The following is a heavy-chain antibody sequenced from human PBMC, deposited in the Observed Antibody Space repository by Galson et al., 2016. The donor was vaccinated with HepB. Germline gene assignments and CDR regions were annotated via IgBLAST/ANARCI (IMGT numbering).Heavy chain of an antibody. CDR1: GYTFTTYA. D-gene: IGHD3-22*01. J-gene: IGHJ4*02. CDR3: AREMRNSYDSSAYYDY. CDR2: LNAANANT. Sequence: SVKVSCKASGYTFTTYALHWVRQAPGQRLEWMGWLNAANANTKYSQNFQGRVTITWDTSAATGYMELSSLRSEDTAMYYCAREMRNSYDSSAYYDYWGQGTLVTVSS. V-gene: IGHV1-3*01.